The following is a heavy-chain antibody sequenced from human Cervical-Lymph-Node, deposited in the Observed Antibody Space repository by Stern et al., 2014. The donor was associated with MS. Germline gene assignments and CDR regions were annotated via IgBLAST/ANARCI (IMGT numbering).Heavy chain of an antibody. CDR3: AKDLGYCSSTSCYLAY. D-gene: IGHD2-2*01. CDR2: VSDSGART. CDR1: GFTFSTYA. V-gene: IGHV3-23*04. Sequence: EVQLVESGGGSVQPGGSLRLSCAGSGFTFSTYAMTWVRQAPGKGLEWVSTVSDSGARTYYADSVKGRFTISRDNSKNTLYLQMNSLRAEDTAVYYCAKDLGYCSSTSCYLAYWGQGTLVTVSS. J-gene: IGHJ4*02.